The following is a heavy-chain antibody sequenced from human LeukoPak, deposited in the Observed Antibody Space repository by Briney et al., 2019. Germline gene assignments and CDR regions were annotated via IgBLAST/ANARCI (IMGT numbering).Heavy chain of an antibody. D-gene: IGHD6-19*01. CDR1: GGSISSHY. CDR2: IYYSGST. J-gene: IGHJ4*02. Sequence: TSETLSLTCTVSGGSISSHYWSWIRQPPGKGLEWIGYIYYSGSTNYNPSLKSRVTISVDTSKNQFSLKLSSVTAADTAVYYCARVGSSGWYSGDYWGQGTLVTVSS. V-gene: IGHV4-59*11. CDR3: ARVGSSGWYSGDY.